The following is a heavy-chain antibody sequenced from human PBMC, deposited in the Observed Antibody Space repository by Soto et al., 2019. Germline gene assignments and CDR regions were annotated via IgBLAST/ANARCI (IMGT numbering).Heavy chain of an antibody. Sequence: QVQLQESGPGLVKPSETMSLTCTVSGGSISSHYWSWIRQPPGKGLEWIGHIYYSGSANYNTSLKSRVTMSLDTSKKQFSLKLSSVNAADTAVYYCASSGYSGYTYRWFDPWGQGTLVTVSS. CDR1: GGSISSHY. CDR3: ASSGYSGYTYRWFDP. CDR2: IYYSGSA. V-gene: IGHV4-59*11. J-gene: IGHJ5*02. D-gene: IGHD5-12*01.